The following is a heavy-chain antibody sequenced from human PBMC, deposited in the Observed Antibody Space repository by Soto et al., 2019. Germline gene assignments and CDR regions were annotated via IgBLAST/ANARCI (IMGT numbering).Heavy chain of an antibody. CDR3: AKYLLPNTVTTCGS. V-gene: IGHV3-30*18. Sequence: QVQLVESGGGAVQPGRSLRLSCAASGFTFDSHGMHWVRQAPGKGLEWVAVISSDGNNKYYADSVKGRFTISRDNFNNILYLQMSSLRAEDTAVYYCAKYLLPNTVTTCGSWGQGTLVTVSS. J-gene: IGHJ5*02. CDR2: ISSDGNNK. D-gene: IGHD4-17*01. CDR1: GFTFDSHG.